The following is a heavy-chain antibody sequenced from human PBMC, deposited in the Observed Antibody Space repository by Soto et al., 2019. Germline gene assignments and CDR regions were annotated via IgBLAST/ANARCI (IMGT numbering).Heavy chain of an antibody. CDR3: AKDAPGSGWLSDY. D-gene: IGHD3-22*01. J-gene: IGHJ4*02. CDR2: IGGSGGGT. Sequence: LRLSCAASGFTCSGYAMSWVRQSPGKGLEWVSTIGGSGGGTTYADFVRGRFTVSRDNSRNTLYLQMNSLRAEDTAIYYCAKDAPGSGWLSDYWGRGTLVTVPS. CDR1: GFTCSGYA. V-gene: IGHV3-23*01.